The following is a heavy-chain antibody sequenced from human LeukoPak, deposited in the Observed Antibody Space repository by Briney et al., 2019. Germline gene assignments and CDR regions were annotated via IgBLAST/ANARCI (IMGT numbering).Heavy chain of an antibody. J-gene: IGHJ3*01. CDR3: TTSYSGSPGVT. Sequence: WIRQPPGKGLEWVGRIKSKTDGGTTDYAAPVKGRFTISRDDSKNTLYLQMNSLKTEDTAVYYCTTSYSGSPGVTWGQGTMVTVSS. CDR2: IKSKTDGGTT. D-gene: IGHD1-26*01. V-gene: IGHV3-15*07.